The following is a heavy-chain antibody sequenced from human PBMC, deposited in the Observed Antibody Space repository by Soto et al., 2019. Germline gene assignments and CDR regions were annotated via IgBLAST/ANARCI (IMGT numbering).Heavy chain of an antibody. CDR1: GYTFTSYA. CDR3: ARGGSLYWYFDL. J-gene: IGHJ2*01. CDR2: INAGNGNT. D-gene: IGHD1-26*01. Sequence: QVQLVQSGAEVKKPGASVKVSCKASGYTFTSYAMHWVRQAPGQRLEWMGWINAGNGNTKYSQKFQGRVTITRDTSASIAYMGLSSLRSDDTAVYYCARGGSLYWYFDLWVRGTLVTVSS. V-gene: IGHV1-3*01.